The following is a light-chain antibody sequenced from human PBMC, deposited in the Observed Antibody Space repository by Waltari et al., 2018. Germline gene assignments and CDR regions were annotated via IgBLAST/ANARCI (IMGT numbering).Light chain of an antibody. V-gene: IGLV2-11*01. J-gene: IGLJ1*01. CDR3: CSYAGTYV. Sequence: QSALTQPRSVSGSPGQSVTISCTGTISDVGAYNYVSWYQQPPGKAPKLMIYDVTKRPSGVPDRFSGSKSGNTASLTISGLQTEDEADYYCCSYAGTYVFGTGTKVTVL. CDR2: DVT. CDR1: ISDVGAYNY.